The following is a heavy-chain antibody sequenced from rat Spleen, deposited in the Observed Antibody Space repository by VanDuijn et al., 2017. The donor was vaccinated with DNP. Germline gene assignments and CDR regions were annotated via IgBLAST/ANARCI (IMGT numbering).Heavy chain of an antibody. V-gene: IGHV5S13*01. J-gene: IGHJ2*01. CDR1: GFTFSNYG. Sequence: EVQLVESGGGLVQPGRSLKLSCAASGFTFSNYGMAWVRQVPGKGLEWVASITSSGGSTYYPDSVKGRFTISRDNAKNTLYLQMNSLRSEYTATYYCASGGGGILDYFDYWGQGVMVTVSS. CDR3: ASGGGGILDYFDY. CDR2: ITSSGGST. D-gene: IGHD4-2*01.